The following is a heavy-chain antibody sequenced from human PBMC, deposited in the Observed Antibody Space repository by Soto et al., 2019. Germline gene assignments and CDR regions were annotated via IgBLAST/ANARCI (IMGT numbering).Heavy chain of an antibody. Sequence: QVQLQESGPGLVKPSGTLSLTCVVSGGSISTKNWWAWVRQPPGKGLEWIGEIYHSGSINYNPSFTDRLTISVDKSKNQFSLKLTSVTAADTALYYCARESTVVGDGGVDGMDVWGQGTTVTVSS. V-gene: IGHV4-4*02. CDR2: IYHSGSI. J-gene: IGHJ6*02. D-gene: IGHD2-15*01. CDR3: ARESTVVGDGGVDGMDV. CDR1: GGSISTKNW.